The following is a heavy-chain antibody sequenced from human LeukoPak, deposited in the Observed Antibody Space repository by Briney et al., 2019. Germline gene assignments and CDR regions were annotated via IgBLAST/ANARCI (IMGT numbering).Heavy chain of an antibody. CDR2: IIPIFGTA. CDR1: GGTFSSYT. J-gene: IGHJ3*01. D-gene: IGHD2-21*02. CDR3: ARTVVVTAEHAFDV. V-gene: IGHV1-69*05. Sequence: VASVKVSCKASGGTFSSYTINWVRQAPGQGLEWMGGIIPIFGTANYAQKFQGRVTITTDKSTSTTYMELSSLRSEDTAVYYCARTVVVTAEHAFDVWGQGTMVTVSS.